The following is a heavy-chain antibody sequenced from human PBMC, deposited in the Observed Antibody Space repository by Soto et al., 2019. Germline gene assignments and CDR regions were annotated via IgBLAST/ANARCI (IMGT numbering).Heavy chain of an antibody. CDR2: INPNSGGT. D-gene: IGHD3-10*01. V-gene: IGHV1-2*02. Sequence: GSVKVSFQASGYPFTGFYMHWVRQAPGQGLEWMGWINPNSGGTNYAQKFHGRVTMTRDTSISTAYMELSRLRSYDTAVYYCARRGVRGVLSGFDYWGQGTMVTVSS. CDR1: GYPFTGFY. J-gene: IGHJ4*02. CDR3: ARRGVRGVLSGFDY.